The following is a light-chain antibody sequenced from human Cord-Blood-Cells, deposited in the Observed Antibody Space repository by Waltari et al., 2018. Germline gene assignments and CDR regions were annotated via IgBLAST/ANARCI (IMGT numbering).Light chain of an antibody. V-gene: IGLV3-19*01. CDR2: GKN. CDR3: NSRDSSGNHLV. Sequence: SSELTQDPAVSVALGQTVRIQCQGDSLRSYYASRYQQKPGQAPVLVIYGKNNRPSGIPDRFSGSSSGNTASLTITGAQAEDEADYYCNSRDSSGNHLVFGGGTKLTVL. J-gene: IGLJ2*01. CDR1: SLRSYY.